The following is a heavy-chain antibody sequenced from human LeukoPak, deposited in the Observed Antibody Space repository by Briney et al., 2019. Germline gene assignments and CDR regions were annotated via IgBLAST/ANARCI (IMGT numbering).Heavy chain of an antibody. Sequence: ASVKVSCKVSGYTLTELSMHWVRQAPGKGLEWMGGFDPEDGETIYAQKFQGRVTMTRNTSISTAYMELSSLRSEDTAVYYCARGTMYNWNYVHYYGMDVWGQGTTVTVSS. V-gene: IGHV1-24*01. D-gene: IGHD1-7*01. J-gene: IGHJ6*02. CDR3: ARGTMYNWNYVHYYGMDV. CDR2: FDPEDGET. CDR1: GYTLTELS.